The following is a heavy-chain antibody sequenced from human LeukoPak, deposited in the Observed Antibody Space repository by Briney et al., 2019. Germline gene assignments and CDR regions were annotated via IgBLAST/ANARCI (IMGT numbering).Heavy chain of an antibody. CDR2: IYYSGST. J-gene: IGHJ4*02. V-gene: IGHV4-4*02. CDR1: GGSISRTNW. Sequence: PSETLSLTCDVSGGSISRTNWWSWVRQPPGKGLEWIGGIYYSGSTYYNPSLKSRVTISIDTSRNEFSLRLSSVTAADTALYFCARQSGSYGGILDNWGQGILGTVSS. CDR3: ARQSGSYGGILDN. D-gene: IGHD1-26*01.